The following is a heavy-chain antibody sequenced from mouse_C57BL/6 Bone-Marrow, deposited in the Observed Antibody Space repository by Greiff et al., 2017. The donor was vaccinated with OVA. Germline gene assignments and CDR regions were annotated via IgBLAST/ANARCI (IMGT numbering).Heavy chain of an antibody. CDR2: IWRGGST. V-gene: IGHV2-5*01. Sequence: VKLVESGPGLVQPSQSLSITCTVSGFSLTSYGVHWVRQSPGKGLEWLGVIWRGGSTDYNAAFMSRLSITKDNSKSQVFFKMNSLQADDTAIYYCAKKGNYFWGFAYWGQGTLVTVSA. CDR3: AKKGNYFWGFAY. D-gene: IGHD1-1*01. CDR1: GFSLTSYG. J-gene: IGHJ3*01.